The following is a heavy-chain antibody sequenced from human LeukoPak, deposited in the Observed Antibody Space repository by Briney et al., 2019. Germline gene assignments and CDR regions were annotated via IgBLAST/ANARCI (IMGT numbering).Heavy chain of an antibody. J-gene: IGHJ4*02. CDR2: IIPIFGTT. CDR1: GGTFSSYA. D-gene: IGHD4-11*01. Sequence: ASVKVSCKASGGTFSSYAISWVRQAPGQGLEWMGRIIPIFGTTNYAQKFQGRVTITADDSTSTAYMELNSLRSEDTAVYYCARASDYSTHFFDYWGQGTLVTVSS. V-gene: IGHV1-69*13. CDR3: ARASDYSTHFFDY.